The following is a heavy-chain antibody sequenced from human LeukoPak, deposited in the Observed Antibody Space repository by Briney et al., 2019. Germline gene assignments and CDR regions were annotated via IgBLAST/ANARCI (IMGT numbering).Heavy chain of an antibody. Sequence: SETLSLTCTVFGGSISSGGYYWSWIRQHPGKGLEWIGYIYYSGSTHYNPSLKSRVTISVDTSNNQFSLKLSSVTAADTAVYYCARVPSGYCSSTSCFYFDYWGQGTLVTVSS. D-gene: IGHD2-2*03. J-gene: IGHJ4*02. CDR2: IYYSGST. CDR1: GGSISSGGYY. CDR3: ARVPSGYCSSTSCFYFDY. V-gene: IGHV4-31*03.